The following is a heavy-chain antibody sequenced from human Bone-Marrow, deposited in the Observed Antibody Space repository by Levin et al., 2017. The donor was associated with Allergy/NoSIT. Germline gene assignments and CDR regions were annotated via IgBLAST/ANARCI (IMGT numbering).Heavy chain of an antibody. V-gene: IGHV4-31*03. J-gene: IGHJ5*02. Sequence: SETLSLTCTVSGGSISSGGYYWSWIRQHPGKGLEWIGYIYYSGSTYYNPSLKSRVTISVDTSKNQFSLKLSSVTAADTAVYYCARTTGQLLYVPWFDPRGQGTLVTVSS. CDR1: GGSISSGGYY. CDR3: ARTTGQLLYVPWFDP. CDR2: IYYSGST. D-gene: IGHD2-2*02.